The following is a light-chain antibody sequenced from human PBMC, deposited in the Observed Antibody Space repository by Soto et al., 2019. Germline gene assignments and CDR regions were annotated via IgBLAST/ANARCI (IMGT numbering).Light chain of an antibody. Sequence: EIVMTQSPATLSVSPGEGATLSCRASQSVSSDLAWYQQKPGQAPRLLIDGASTRATGIPARFSGSGSGTEFTLTIGSLQSEDFAFYYCHQYNKWPYTFGQGTKLEIK. J-gene: IGKJ2*01. CDR3: HQYNKWPYT. CDR2: GAS. V-gene: IGKV3-15*01. CDR1: QSVSSD.